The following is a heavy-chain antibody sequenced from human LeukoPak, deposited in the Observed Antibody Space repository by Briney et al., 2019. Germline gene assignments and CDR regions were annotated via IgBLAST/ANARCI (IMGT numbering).Heavy chain of an antibody. CDR2: IYTSGST. D-gene: IGHD4-17*01. V-gene: IGHV4-61*02. CDR1: VGSISSGSSY. Sequence: SESLSHTRTVSVGSISSGSSYCSWIRHPAGKGLEWLERIYTSGSTNYNPSLKSRVNISVDSSTNHSNLRLTSVTAAPTAIYYCAAMTTVTMYSYFFDSWGQGTLLTVSS. J-gene: IGHJ4*02. CDR3: AAMTTVTMYSYFFDS.